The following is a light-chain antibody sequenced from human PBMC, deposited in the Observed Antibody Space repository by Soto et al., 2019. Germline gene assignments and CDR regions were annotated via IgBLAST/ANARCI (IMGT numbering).Light chain of an antibody. CDR2: EVN. Sequence: QSALTQPASVSGSPGQSITISCTGTSRDVGSYNLVSWYQQLPGKAPKLIIFEVNERPSGISNRFSGSKSGNTASLTISELQCEDEAHYYCCSYAGSSIFVFGGGTKLTVL. CDR3: CSYAGSSIFV. V-gene: IGLV2-23*02. J-gene: IGLJ2*01. CDR1: SRDVGSYNL.